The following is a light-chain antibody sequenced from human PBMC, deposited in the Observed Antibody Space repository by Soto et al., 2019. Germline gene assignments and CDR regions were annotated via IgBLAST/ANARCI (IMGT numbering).Light chain of an antibody. CDR1: QSVSSY. Sequence: EIVFAQSPTTLSLYPGGRATPPCQASQSVSSYLAWYQQKPGQAPRLLIYDASNRATGIPARFSGSGSGTDFTLTISSLEPEDFAVYYCQQRSNWPPLTFGGGTKVDIK. J-gene: IGKJ4*01. CDR3: QQRSNWPPLT. CDR2: DAS. V-gene: IGKV3-11*01.